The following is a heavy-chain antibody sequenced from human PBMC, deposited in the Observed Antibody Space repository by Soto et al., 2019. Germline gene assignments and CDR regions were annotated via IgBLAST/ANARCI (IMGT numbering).Heavy chain of an antibody. CDR3: ARGSSIAGLYYGMDV. D-gene: IGHD6-6*01. Sequence: QVQLQESGPGLVKPSQTLSLTCTVSGGSISSGGYYWTWIRQHPGKGLEWIGYNYYSGITYYNPSRKSRVTISPDTSKNQFSLKLSSVTAADTAVYYCARGSSIAGLYYGMDVWGQGTTVTVSS. J-gene: IGHJ6*02. V-gene: IGHV4-31*03. CDR1: GGSISSGGYY. CDR2: NYYSGIT.